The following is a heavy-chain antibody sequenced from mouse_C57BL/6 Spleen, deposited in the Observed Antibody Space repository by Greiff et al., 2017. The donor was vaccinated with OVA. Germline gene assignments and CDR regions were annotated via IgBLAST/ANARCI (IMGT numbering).Heavy chain of an antibody. J-gene: IGHJ3*01. CDR1: GFTFSSYA. CDR3: ARDPDYGSSPAWFAY. D-gene: IGHD1-1*01. CDR2: ISDGGSYT. Sequence: EVQRVESGGGLVKPGGSLKLSCAASGFTFSSYAMSWVRQTPEKRLEWVATISDGGSYTYYPDNVKGRFTISRDNAKNNLYLQMSHLKSEDTAMYYCARDPDYGSSPAWFAYWGQGTLVTVSA. V-gene: IGHV5-4*01.